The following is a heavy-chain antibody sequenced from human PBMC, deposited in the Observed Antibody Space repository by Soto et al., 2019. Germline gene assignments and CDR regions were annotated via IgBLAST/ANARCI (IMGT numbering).Heavy chain of an antibody. D-gene: IGHD3-9*01. V-gene: IGHV4-59*01. Sequence: ETLSLTCTVSGGSISSYYWSWIRQPPGKGLEWIGYIYYSGSTNYNPSLKSRVTISVDTSKNQFSLKLSSVTAADTAVYYCATNYDILTGYFYDGMDVWGQGTMVTVSS. CDR3: ATNYDILTGYFYDGMDV. CDR1: GGSISSYY. CDR2: IYYSGST. J-gene: IGHJ6*02.